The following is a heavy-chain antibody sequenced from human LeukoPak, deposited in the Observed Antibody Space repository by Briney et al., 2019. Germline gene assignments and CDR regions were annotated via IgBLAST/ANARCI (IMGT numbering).Heavy chain of an antibody. CDR1: GGTFSSHA. Sequence: ASVKVSLKGSGGTFSSHAIRWVGQAPGQGLEWMGRIIPILGIANYAQKFQGRVTITADKSTSTAYMELSSLRSEDTAVYYCARDWKGSSGYYDYWGQGTLVTVSS. D-gene: IGHD3-22*01. CDR2: IIPILGIA. V-gene: IGHV1-69*04. CDR3: ARDWKGSSGYYDY. J-gene: IGHJ4*02.